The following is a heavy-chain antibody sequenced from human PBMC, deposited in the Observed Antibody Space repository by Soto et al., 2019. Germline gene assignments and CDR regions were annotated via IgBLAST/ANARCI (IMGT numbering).Heavy chain of an antibody. V-gene: IGHV3-7*01. CDR1: GFTFSSYW. D-gene: IGHD6-19*01. J-gene: IGHJ4*02. CDR3: ARVSIAVGGSSGRDSIDY. Sequence: GGSLRLSCAASGFTFSSYWMSWVRQAPGKGLEWVANIRRDGSDKYYVDSVKGRFTISRDNAKNSLYLQMNSLRAEDTAVAYGARVSIAVGGSSGRDSIDYWGQGTLVTVSS. CDR2: IRRDGSDK.